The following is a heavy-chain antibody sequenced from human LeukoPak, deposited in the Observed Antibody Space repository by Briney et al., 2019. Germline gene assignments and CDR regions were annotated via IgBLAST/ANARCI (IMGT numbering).Heavy chain of an antibody. CDR2: IHYSGST. D-gene: IGHD1-26*01. CDR3: ASGGNNYGLFDY. CDR1: GGSISTYY. Sequence: PSETLSLTCTVSGGSISTYYWSWIRQPPGKGLEWIGYIHYSGSTNHNPSLKSRVTISVDTSKNQFSLRLSSVTTADTAVYYCASGGNNYGLFDYWGQGTLVTVSS. J-gene: IGHJ4*02. V-gene: IGHV4-59*01.